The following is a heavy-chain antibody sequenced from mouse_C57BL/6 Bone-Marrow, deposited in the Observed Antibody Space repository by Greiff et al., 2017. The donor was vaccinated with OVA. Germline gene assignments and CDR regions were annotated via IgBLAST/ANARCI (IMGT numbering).Heavy chain of an antibody. J-gene: IGHJ3*01. CDR2: IWSGGST. Sequence: VMLVESGPGLVQPSQSLSITCTVSGFSLTSYGVHWVRQSPGKGLEWLGVIWSGGSTDYNAAFISRLSISKDNSKSQVFFKMNSLQADDTAIYYCARKGDANWEGWFAYWGQGTLVTVSA. CDR3: ARKGDANWEGWFAY. D-gene: IGHD4-1*01. V-gene: IGHV2-2*01. CDR1: GFSLTSYG.